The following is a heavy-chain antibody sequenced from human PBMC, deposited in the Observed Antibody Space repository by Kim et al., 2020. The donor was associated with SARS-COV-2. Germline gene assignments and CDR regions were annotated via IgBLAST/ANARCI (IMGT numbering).Heavy chain of an antibody. CDR2: IYTSGST. V-gene: IGHV4-61*02. Sequence: SETLSLTCTVSGGSISSGSYYWSWIRQPAGKGLEWIGRIYTSGSTNYNPSLKSRVTISVDTSKNQFSLKLSSVTAADTAVYYCARNQVVTGSPFAFDIWGQGTMVTVSS. D-gene: IGHD2-21*02. CDR1: GGSISSGSYY. J-gene: IGHJ3*02. CDR3: ARNQVVTGSPFAFDI.